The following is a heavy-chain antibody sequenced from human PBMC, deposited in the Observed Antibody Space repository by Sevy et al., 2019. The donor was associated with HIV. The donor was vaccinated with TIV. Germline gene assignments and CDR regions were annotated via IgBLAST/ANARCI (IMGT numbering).Heavy chain of an antibody. D-gene: IGHD3-10*01. V-gene: IGHV3-48*02. CDR3: ARDRAQFRESLYYMDV. Sequence: GGSLRLSCAASGFTFSSYSMNWVRQAPGKGLEWVSYISSSSTIYYADSVKGRFTISRDNAKNSLYLQMNSLRDEDTAVYYCARDRAQFRESLYYMDVWGKGTTVTVSS. CDR2: ISSSSTI. J-gene: IGHJ6*03. CDR1: GFTFSSYS.